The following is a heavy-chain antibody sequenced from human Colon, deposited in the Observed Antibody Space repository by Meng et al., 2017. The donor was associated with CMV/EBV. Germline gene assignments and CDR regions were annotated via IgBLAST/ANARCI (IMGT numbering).Heavy chain of an antibody. V-gene: IGHV1-2*02. CDR1: GYTFNSYY. CDR3: AREGSPDSTLYYYYGMDV. Sequence: ASVKVSCKTSGYTFNSYYMHWVRQAPGQGLEWMGWINPKSGVANYAQKFQGRVTLTTDISTSTAYMELRSLRSDGTAVYYCAREGSPDSTLYYYYGMDVWGQGTTVTVSS. CDR2: INPKSGVA. D-gene: IGHD1-26*01. J-gene: IGHJ6*02.